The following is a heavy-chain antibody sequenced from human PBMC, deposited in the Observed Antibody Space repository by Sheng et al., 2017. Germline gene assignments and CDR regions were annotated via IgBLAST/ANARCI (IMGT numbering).Heavy chain of an antibody. CDR2: ISGSGGST. J-gene: IGHJ1*01. CDR3: AKDKHSSGYYAEYFQH. CDR1: GFTFSSYA. D-gene: IGHD3-22*01. Sequence: EVQLLESGGGLVQPGGSLRLSCAASGFTFSSYAMSWVRQAPGKGLEWVSAISGSGGSTYYADSVKGRFTISRDNSKNTLYLQMNSLRAEDTAVYYCAKDKHSSGYYAEYFQHWGQGTLVT. V-gene: IGHV3-23*01.